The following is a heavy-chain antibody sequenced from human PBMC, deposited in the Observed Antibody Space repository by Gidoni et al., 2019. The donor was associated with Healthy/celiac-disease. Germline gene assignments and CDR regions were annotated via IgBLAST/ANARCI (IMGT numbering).Heavy chain of an antibody. CDR1: GYTFTGYY. CDR3: ARDKVAAGTLGIYYYYGMDV. D-gene: IGHD6-13*01. V-gene: IGHV1-2*02. J-gene: IGHJ6*02. Sequence: QVQLVQSGAEVKKPGASVKVSCTASGYTFTGYYMHWVRQAPGQGLEWMGWINPNSGGTNYAQKFQGRVTMTRDTSISTAYMELSRLRSDDTAVYYCARDKVAAGTLGIYYYYGMDVWGQGTTVTVSS. CDR2: INPNSGGT.